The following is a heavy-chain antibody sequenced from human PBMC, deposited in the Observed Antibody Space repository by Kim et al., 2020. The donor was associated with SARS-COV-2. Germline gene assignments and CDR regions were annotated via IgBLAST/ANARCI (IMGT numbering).Heavy chain of an antibody. Sequence: ASVKVSCKASGYALTDYLVHWVRQAPEQGLEGRGVINPSHPTPNYQQTFQGRFTMTPAPSPGPVFMELNSLRPENTPGFYCGGEFSGPSWFDPWGRGTRV. CDR1: GYALTDYL. CDR3: GGEFSGPSWFDP. J-gene: IGHJ5*02. CDR2: INPSHPTP. V-gene: IGHV1-46*01. D-gene: IGHD5-12*01.